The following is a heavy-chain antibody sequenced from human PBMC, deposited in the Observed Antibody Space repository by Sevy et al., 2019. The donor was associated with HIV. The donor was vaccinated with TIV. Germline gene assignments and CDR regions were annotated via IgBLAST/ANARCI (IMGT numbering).Heavy chain of an antibody. CDR3: ARGGGSYFYYYYYGMDV. CDR1: GYTFTSYG. D-gene: IGHD1-26*01. Sequence: ASVKVSCKASGYTFTSYGISWVRQAPGQGLEWMGWINAYNGNTNYAQKLQGRVTMTTDTSTSKAYMELRSLRADDTAVYYCARGGGSYFYYYYYGMDVLGQGDTGTVSS. J-gene: IGHJ6*02. V-gene: IGHV1-18*01. CDR2: INAYNGNT.